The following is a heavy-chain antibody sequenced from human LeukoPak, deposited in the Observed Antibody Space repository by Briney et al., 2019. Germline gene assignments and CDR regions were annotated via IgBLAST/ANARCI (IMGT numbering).Heavy chain of an antibody. CDR3: ARDYFDY. CDR1: GFTFSSHW. V-gene: IGHV3-7*01. Sequence: PGGSLRLSCAASGFTFSSHWMSWVRQAPGKGLEWVANIKQDGSEKYYVDSVKGRFTISRDNAKNSLYLQMNSLRAEDTAVYFCARDYFDYWGQGTLVTVSS. CDR2: IKQDGSEK. J-gene: IGHJ4*02.